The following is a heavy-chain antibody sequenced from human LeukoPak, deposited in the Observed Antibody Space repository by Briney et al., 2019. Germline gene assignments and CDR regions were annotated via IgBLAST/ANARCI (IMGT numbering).Heavy chain of an antibody. D-gene: IGHD6-6*01. Sequence: ASVKVSCKASRYTFTSYDINWLRQATGQGLEWMGWMNPNSGNTGYAQKFQGRVTMTRNTSISTAYMELSSLRSEDTAVYYCARSIAARASDAFDIWGQGTMVTVSS. CDR2: MNPNSGNT. CDR3: ARSIAARASDAFDI. J-gene: IGHJ3*02. CDR1: RYTFTSYD. V-gene: IGHV1-8*01.